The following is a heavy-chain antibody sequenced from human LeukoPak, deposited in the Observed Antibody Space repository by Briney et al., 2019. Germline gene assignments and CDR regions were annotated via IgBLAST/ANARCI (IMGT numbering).Heavy chain of an antibody. Sequence: SETLSLTCAVSGGSISSSNWWSWVRQPPGKGLEWIGEIYHSGSTNYNPSLKSRVTISVDKSKNQFSLKLSSVTAADTAVYYCARVKNGYSYGYIDDYWGQGTLVTVSS. V-gene: IGHV4-4*02. CDR3: ARVKNGYSYGYIDDY. CDR2: IYHSGST. J-gene: IGHJ4*02. CDR1: GGSISSSNW. D-gene: IGHD5-18*01.